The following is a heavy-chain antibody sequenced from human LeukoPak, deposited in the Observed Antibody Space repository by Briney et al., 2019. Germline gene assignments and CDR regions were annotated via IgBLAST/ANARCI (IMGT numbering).Heavy chain of an antibody. V-gene: IGHV1-69*04. CDR3: ARTSRDGYNYGGGAFDI. D-gene: IGHD5-24*01. CDR1: GGTFSSYA. Sequence: ASVKVSCKASGGTFSSYAISWVRQAPGQGLEWMGRIIPILGIANNAQKFQGRVTITADKSTSTAYMELSSLRSEDTAVYYCARTSRDGYNYGGGAFDIWGQGTMVTVSS. CDR2: IIPILGIA. J-gene: IGHJ3*02.